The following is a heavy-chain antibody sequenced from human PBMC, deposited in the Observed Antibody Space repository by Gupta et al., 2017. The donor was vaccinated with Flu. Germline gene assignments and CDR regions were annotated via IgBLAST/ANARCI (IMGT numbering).Heavy chain of an antibody. CDR1: GYSFTSYW. CDR2: MYPRDSDV. D-gene: IGHD5-12*01. J-gene: IGHJ5*01. CDR3: TSIPGYSGYDYGWLDS. V-gene: IGHV5-51*03. Sequence: EVRLVQSGAEVKTPGESLKISCTGSGYSFTSYWIGWVRQMPRKGLELLGIMYPRDSDVRYSPSFEGQVTISADNSISTAYLKWNSLKASDTAIYYCTSIPGYSGYDYGWLDSWGQGTLVTVSS.